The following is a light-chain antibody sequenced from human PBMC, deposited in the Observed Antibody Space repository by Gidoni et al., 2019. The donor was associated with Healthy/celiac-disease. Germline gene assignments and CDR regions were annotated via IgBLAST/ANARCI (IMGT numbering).Light chain of an antibody. V-gene: IGKV3-15*01. J-gene: IGKJ4*01. Sequence: EIVMTHSPATLSVSPGERATLPCGATQSVSSNLAWYQQKTGQAPRLLIYGASTRATGIPARFSGSGSGTEFTLTISSLQSEDFAVYYCQQYNNWPPLTFGGGTKVGIK. CDR1: QSVSSN. CDR2: GAS. CDR3: QQYNNWPPLT.